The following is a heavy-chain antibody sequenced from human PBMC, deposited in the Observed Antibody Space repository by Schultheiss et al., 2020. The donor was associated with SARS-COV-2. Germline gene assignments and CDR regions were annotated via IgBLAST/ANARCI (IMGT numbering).Heavy chain of an antibody. J-gene: IGHJ6*02. CDR2: IYYSGST. CDR1: GGSISSYY. Sequence: SQTLSLTCTVSGGSISSYYWSWIRQPPGKGLEWIGYIYYSGSTNYNPSLKSRVTISVDTSKNQFSLKLSSVTAADTAVYYCATSYSTTYYYAMGVWGQGTTVTVSS. CDR3: ATSYSTTYYYAMGV. V-gene: IGHV4-59*01. D-gene: IGHD2-2*01.